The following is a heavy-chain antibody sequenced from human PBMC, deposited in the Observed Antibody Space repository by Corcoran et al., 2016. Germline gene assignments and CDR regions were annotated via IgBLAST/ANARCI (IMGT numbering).Heavy chain of an antibody. V-gene: IGHV3-15*01. CDR3: TTDLVRDFWSGYYRRGAFDI. D-gene: IGHD3-3*01. J-gene: IGHJ3*02. Sequence: EVQLVESGGGLVKPGGSLRLSCAASGFTFSNAWMSWVRQAPGKGLEWVGRIKSKTDGGTTDYAAPVKGRFTISRDDSKNTLYLQMNSLKTEDTAVYYCTTDLVRDFWSGYYRRGAFDIWGQGTMVTVSS. CDR2: IKSKTDGGTT. CDR1: GFTFSNAW.